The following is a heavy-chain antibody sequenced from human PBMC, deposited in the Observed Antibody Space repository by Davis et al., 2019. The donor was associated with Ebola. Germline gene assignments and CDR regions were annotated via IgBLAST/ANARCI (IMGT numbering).Heavy chain of an antibody. CDR2: INHSGTT. V-gene: IGHV4-34*01. CDR3: ASSILGVTIMSYFEY. CDR1: GGSFTGYY. J-gene: IGHJ4*02. D-gene: IGHD3-3*01. Sequence: SETLSLTCAVYGGSFTGYYWSWIRQPPGKGLEWIGEINHSGTTNYNPSLKSRVTISIDTSKNQFSLKLTSMTAADTAVYYCASSILGVTIMSYFEYWGRGTPVTVSS.